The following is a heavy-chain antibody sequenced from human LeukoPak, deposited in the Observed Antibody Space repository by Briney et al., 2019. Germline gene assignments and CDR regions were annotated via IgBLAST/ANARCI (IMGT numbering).Heavy chain of an antibody. CDR2: IYYTGST. Sequence: PSETLSPTCTVCGGSILSIYAGWIRQPPGKGLEWIGYIYYTGSTNYNPSLKSRVTIPVDTSKNQFSLKLSSVTAADTAMYYCARAKGGLLVQGFHQWGQSRLLSVST. CDR3: ARAKGGLLVQGFHQ. J-gene: IGHJ1*01. V-gene: IGHV4-59*01. D-gene: IGHD3-10*01. CDR1: GGSILSIY.